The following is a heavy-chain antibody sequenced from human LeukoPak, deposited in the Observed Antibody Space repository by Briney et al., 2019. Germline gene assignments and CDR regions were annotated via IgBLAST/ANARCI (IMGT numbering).Heavy chain of an antibody. Sequence: GGSLRLSCAASGFTFSSYWMSWVRQAPGKGLEWVANIKQDGSEKYYVDSVKGRFTISRDNAKNSLYLQMNSLRAEDTAVYYCARDLIMITFGGVIGFDYWGREPWSPSPQ. D-gene: IGHD3-16*02. CDR1: GFTFSSYW. CDR3: ARDLIMITFGGVIGFDY. V-gene: IGHV3-7*03. J-gene: IGHJ4*02. CDR2: IKQDGSEK.